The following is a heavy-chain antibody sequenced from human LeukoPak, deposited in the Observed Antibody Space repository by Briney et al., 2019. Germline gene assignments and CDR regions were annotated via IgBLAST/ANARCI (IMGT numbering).Heavy chain of an antibody. J-gene: IGHJ4*02. CDR2: IYYSGST. D-gene: IGHD3-9*01. V-gene: IGHV4-39*07. CDR1: GGSISSSSYY. Sequence: MSSETLSLTCTVSGGSISSSSYYWGWIRQTPGKGLEWIGSIYYSGSTYYNPSLKSRVTISVDTSKNQFSLKLSSVTAADTAVYYCALRYYYILTGYSEFDYWGQGTLVTVSS. CDR3: ALRYYYILTGYSEFDY.